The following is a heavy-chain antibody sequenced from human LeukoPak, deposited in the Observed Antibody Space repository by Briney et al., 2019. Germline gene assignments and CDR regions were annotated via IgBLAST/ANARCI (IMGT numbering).Heavy chain of an antibody. CDR2: IIPILGIA. CDR3: ARSGSNYVDPLFDP. D-gene: IGHD4-4*01. V-gene: IGHV1-69*02. Sequence: ASVKVSCTASGYTFTSYYMHWVRQAPGQGLEWMGRIIPILGIANYAQKFQGRVTITADKSTSTAYMELSSLRSEDTAVYYCARSGSNYVDPLFDPWGQGTLVTVSS. J-gene: IGHJ5*02. CDR1: GYTFTSYY.